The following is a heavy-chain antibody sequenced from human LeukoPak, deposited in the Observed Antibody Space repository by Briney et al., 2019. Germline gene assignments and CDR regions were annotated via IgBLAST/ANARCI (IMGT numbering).Heavy chain of an antibody. V-gene: IGHV3-30-3*01. Sequence: PGGSLRLSCAASGFTFNIYTLHWVRQAPGKGLEWVALISYDGSNKYYADSVKGRFTISRDNSKNTLDLQMNSLRAEDTAVYYCARGCSSGWHDAFDIWGQGTMVTVSS. CDR3: ARGCSSGWHDAFDI. CDR2: ISYDGSNK. D-gene: IGHD6-19*01. J-gene: IGHJ3*02. CDR1: GFTFNIYT.